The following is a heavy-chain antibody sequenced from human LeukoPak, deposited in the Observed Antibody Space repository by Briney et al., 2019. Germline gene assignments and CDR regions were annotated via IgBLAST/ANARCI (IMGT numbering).Heavy chain of an antibody. V-gene: IGHV3-9*01. J-gene: IGHJ6*02. CDR3: ARDSYYDSSGYYYYYGMDV. CDR1: GFTFDDYA. D-gene: IGHD3-22*01. Sequence: GRSLRLSCAASGFTFDDYAMHWVRQAPGKGLEWVSGISWNSGSIGYADSVKGRFTISRDNAKNSLYLQMNSLRAEDTAVYYCARDSYYDSSGYYYYYGMDVWGQGTTVTVSS. CDR2: ISWNSGSI.